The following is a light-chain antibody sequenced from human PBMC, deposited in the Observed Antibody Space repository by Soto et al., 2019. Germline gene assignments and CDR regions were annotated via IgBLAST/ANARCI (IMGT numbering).Light chain of an antibody. CDR3: SSYTSSRTYV. V-gene: IGLV2-14*03. CDR2: DVS. CDR1: SSDVCGYNY. J-gene: IGLJ1*01. Sequence: QSVLTQPASVSGAPGQSIAISCTGTSSDVCGYNYVSWYQHHPGKAPKLMVYDVSNRPSGVSNRVSGSKSGNTASLTISGLQAEDEADYYCSSYTSSRTYVFGTGTKVTVL.